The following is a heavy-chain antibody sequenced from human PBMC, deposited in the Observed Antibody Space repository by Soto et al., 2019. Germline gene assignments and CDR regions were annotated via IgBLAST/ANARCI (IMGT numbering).Heavy chain of an antibody. D-gene: IGHD1-1*01. CDR2: IYSGGNT. CDR3: ARDTTWKPYYPSGMDV. Sequence: EVQLVESGGGLIQPGGSLRLSCAASGFSVSSNYMSWVRQAPGKGLEWVSVIYSGGNTHYADSVKGRFTISRDNSKNTMYLKRNSLRAEDTAVYYCARDTTWKPYYPSGMDVWGQGTTVTVS. V-gene: IGHV3-53*01. J-gene: IGHJ6*02. CDR1: GFSVSSNY.